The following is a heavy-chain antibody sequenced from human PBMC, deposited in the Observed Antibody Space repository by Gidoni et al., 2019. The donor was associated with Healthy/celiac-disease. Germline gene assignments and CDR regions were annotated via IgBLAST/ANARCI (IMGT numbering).Heavy chain of an antibody. Sequence: QVQLVESGGGVVQPGRSLRLSCAASGFTFSSYGMHWVRQAPGKGLEWVAVIGYDGSNKYYADSVKGRFTISRDNSKNTLYLQMNSLRAEDTAVYYCARDREQQLVPVGVDYWGQGTLVTVSS. CDR2: IGYDGSNK. D-gene: IGHD6-13*01. CDR1: GFTFSSYG. CDR3: ARDREQQLVPVGVDY. J-gene: IGHJ4*02. V-gene: IGHV3-33*01.